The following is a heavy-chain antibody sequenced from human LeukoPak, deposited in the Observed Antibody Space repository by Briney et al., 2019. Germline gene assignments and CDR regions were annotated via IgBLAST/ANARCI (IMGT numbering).Heavy chain of an antibody. CDR2: INTNTGNP. V-gene: IGHV7-4-1*02. D-gene: IGHD6-19*01. Sequence: ASVKVSCKTSGYTFTSYAVNWVRQAPGLGLEWMGWINTNTGNPTYVQGFTGRFVFSLDTSVNTAYLQISSLKAEDTAVYYCARGDSSGWFLWGXGTLVTVSS. CDR3: ARGDSSGWFL. CDR1: GYTFTSYA. J-gene: IGHJ4*01.